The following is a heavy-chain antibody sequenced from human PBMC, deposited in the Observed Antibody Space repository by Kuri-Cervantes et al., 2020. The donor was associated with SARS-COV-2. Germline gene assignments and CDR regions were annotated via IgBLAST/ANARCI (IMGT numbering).Heavy chain of an antibody. CDR1: GFTFSSYS. V-gene: IGHV3-21*01. CDR3: AREIGNYYYYGMDV. J-gene: IGHJ6*02. CDR2: ISSSSSYI. D-gene: IGHD2/OR15-2a*01. Sequence: GESLKISCAASGFTFSSYSMNWVRQAPGKGLEWVSSISSSSSYIYYADSVKGRFTISRDNAKNTVHLQMNSLRAEDTAVYYCAREIGNYYYYGMDVWGQGTLVTVSS.